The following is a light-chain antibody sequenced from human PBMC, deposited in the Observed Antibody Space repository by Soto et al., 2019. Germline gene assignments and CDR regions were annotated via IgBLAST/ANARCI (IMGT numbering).Light chain of an antibody. CDR3: SSFTSTGNLI. CDR1: SSDVGGYNY. Sequence: QSALTQPASVSGSPGQSITISCTGTSSDVGGYNYVSWYQQHPGKAPKLLIFEVTHRPSGIFNRFSGSKSGNTASLTISGLQAEDEADYYCSSFTSTGNLIFGGGTKLTVL. V-gene: IGLV2-14*01. CDR2: EVT. J-gene: IGLJ2*01.